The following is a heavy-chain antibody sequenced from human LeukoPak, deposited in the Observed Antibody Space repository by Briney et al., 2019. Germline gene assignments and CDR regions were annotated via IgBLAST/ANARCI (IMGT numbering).Heavy chain of an antibody. V-gene: IGHV4-61*02. CDR3: ARSPSPPAYYYHMDV. CDR1: GGSISSGSYY. Sequence: SQTLSLTCTVSGGSISSGSYYWIWIQQPAGKGLEWIGRIYTSGSTSYNSTLKSRVTISVDTSKNQFSLNLSSVTAADTAVYYCARSPSPPAYYYHMDVWGKGTTVTISS. J-gene: IGHJ6*03. CDR2: IYTSGST.